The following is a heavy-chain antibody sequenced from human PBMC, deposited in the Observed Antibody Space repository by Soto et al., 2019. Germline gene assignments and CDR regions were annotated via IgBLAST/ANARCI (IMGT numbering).Heavy chain of an antibody. J-gene: IGHJ5*02. D-gene: IGHD2-21*02. CDR1: GFTFNSYA. CDR3: ARYAEVTAIHWFDH. Sequence: QVQLVESGGGVVQPGTSLRLSCAASGFTFNSYAMHWVRQAPGKRLEWVAVISYDGSNKYYADSVKGRFTISRDNSMNTLYVQMNSLRAEDTAVYYCARYAEVTAIHWFDHWGQGTLVTVSA. V-gene: IGHV3-30-3*01. CDR2: ISYDGSNK.